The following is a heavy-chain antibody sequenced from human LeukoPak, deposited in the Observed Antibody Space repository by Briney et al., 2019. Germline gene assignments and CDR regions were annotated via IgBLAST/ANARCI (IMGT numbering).Heavy chain of an antibody. V-gene: IGHV4-61*01. D-gene: IGHD6-13*01. CDR1: GGSVSSGSYY. CDR3: ARASSWYDYGMDV. J-gene: IGHJ6*02. CDR2: IYYSGST. Sequence: SETLSLTCTVSGGSVSSGSYYWSWIRQPPGKGLEWIGYIYYSGSTNYNPSLKSRVTISVDTSKNQFSLKLSSVTAADTAVYYCARASSWYDYGMDVWGQGTTVTVSS.